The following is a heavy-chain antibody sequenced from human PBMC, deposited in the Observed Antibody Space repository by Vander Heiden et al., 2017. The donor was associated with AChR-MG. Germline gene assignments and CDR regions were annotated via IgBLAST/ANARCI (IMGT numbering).Heavy chain of an antibody. V-gene: IGHV3-33*01. CDR2: IWYDGSNK. Sequence: QVQLVESGGGVVQPGRSLRLPCAASGFTFSSYGMHWVAQAPGKGLEWVAVIWYDGSNKYYADSVKGRFTISRDNSKNTLYLQMNSLRAEDTAVYYCAREGQPLLSVFDYWGQGTLVTVSS. D-gene: IGHD2-21*02. J-gene: IGHJ4*02. CDR1: GFTFSSYG. CDR3: AREGQPLLSVFDY.